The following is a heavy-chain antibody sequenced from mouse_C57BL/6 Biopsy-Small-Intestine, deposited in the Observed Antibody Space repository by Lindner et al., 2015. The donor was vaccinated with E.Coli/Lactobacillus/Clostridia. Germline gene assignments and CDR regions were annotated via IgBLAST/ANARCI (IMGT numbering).Heavy chain of an antibody. V-gene: IGHV1-19*01. Sequence: SVKVSCKASGYTFTGYYLHWVRQAPGQGLEWVGRVNPNTGGTNYAQKFQARVTMTGDPSISTAYIELNSLTSDDTAVYYCASNNPVAVTGDHFDFWGQGTMVTVSS. CDR1: GYTFTGYY. D-gene: IGHD1-1*01. J-gene: IGHJ3*01. CDR3: ASNNPVAVTGDHFDF. CDR2: VNPNTGGT.